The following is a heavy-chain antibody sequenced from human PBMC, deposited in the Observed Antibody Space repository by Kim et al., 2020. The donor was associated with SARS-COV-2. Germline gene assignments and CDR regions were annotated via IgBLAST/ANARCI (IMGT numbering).Heavy chain of an antibody. J-gene: IGHJ4*02. V-gene: IGHV3-23*01. Sequence: TGRFTISRDKSKNTLYLKMRSLRAEDTAVYYCAKAVRNFWSGYYAPFDYWGQGTLVTVSS. CDR3: AKAVRNFWSGYYAPFDY. D-gene: IGHD3-3*01.